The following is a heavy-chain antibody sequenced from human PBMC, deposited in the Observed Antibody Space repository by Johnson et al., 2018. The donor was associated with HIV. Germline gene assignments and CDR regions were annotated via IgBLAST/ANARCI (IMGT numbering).Heavy chain of an antibody. V-gene: IGHV3-7*03. D-gene: IGHD1-7*01. Sequence: VQLVESGGGLVQTGGSLRLSCAASGFTFSDYYMSWIRQAPGKGLEWVASIKYDGSDKYYVDAVKGRLIISRDNVNNSVYLQMNSLKTEDTAVYYCTTDQVGRNYGGKYHIWGQGTVVTVSS. CDR3: TTDQVGRNYGGKYHI. J-gene: IGHJ3*02. CDR2: IKYDGSDK. CDR1: GFTFSDYY.